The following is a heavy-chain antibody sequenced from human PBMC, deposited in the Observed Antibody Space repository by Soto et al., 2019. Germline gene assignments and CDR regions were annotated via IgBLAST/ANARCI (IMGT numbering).Heavy chain of an antibody. CDR2: IHPSGGST. Sequence: QVQLVQSGAEVKKPGASVKVSCKASGYTFTRYYMHWVRQAPGQGLEWMGIIHPSGGSTSYAQKFHGRVTMTRDTSTSTVYMELCSLRSEATAVYYCAGGHCSNNSCYTSWFDHWGQGTLFTVSS. CDR3: AGGHCSNNSCYTSWFDH. V-gene: IGHV1-46*01. CDR1: GYTFTRYY. D-gene: IGHD2-2*02. J-gene: IGHJ5*02.